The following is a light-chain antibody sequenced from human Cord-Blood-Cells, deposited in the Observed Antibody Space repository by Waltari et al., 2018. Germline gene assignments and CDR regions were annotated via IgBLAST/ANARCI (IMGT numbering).Light chain of an antibody. CDR1: RSDAGGYNY. CDR2: DVM. CDR3: SSYTSSSTWV. Sequence: QSALTQPASVSGSPGQSITISCTGTRSDAGGYNYVSWYQPHPGKSPKLIIYDVMNRPSGVSNRFSGSNSGNTASLTISGLQAEDEADYYCSSYTSSSTWVFGGGTKLTVL. V-gene: IGLV2-14*01. J-gene: IGLJ3*02.